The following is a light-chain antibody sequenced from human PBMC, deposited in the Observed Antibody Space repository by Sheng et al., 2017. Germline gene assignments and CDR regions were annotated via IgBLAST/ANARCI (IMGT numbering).Light chain of an antibody. Sequence: EIVLTQSPGTLSLSPGERATLSCRASPSVSSSYLAWYQQKPGQAPRLLIYGASSRATGIPDRFSGSGSGTDFALTINSLEPEDFAVYYCQQYASSPWTFGQGTKVEIK. J-gene: IGKJ1*01. CDR3: QQYASSPWT. CDR1: PSVSSSY. CDR2: GAS. V-gene: IGKV3-20*01.